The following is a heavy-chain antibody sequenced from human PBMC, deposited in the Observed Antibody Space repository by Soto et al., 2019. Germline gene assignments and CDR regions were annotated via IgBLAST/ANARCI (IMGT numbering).Heavy chain of an antibody. Sequence: XSVKVSCKASGYTFTSYYMHWVRQAPGQGLEWMGIINPSGGSTSYAQKFQGRVTMTRDTSTSTVYMELSSLRSEDTAVYYCAREGFTDMVIKYYGMDVWGQGSTVTVSS. D-gene: IGHD5-18*01. V-gene: IGHV1-46*01. CDR3: AREGFTDMVIKYYGMDV. CDR1: GYTFTSYY. J-gene: IGHJ6*02. CDR2: INPSGGST.